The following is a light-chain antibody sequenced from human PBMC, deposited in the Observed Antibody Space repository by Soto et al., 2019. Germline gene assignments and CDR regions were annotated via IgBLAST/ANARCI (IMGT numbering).Light chain of an antibody. CDR2: GAC. J-gene: IGKJ1*01. Sequence: ELVMTKSPGTLSLSPGERATLSCRPSQSVSNNYLAWYQQKAGQAPRLLIYGACIRATGIPDRFTGSGSGTDFTLTISRLEPADCAVYYCQQYDSSPRTFGQGTKV. CDR1: QSVSNNY. V-gene: IGKV3-20*01. CDR3: QQYDSSPRT.